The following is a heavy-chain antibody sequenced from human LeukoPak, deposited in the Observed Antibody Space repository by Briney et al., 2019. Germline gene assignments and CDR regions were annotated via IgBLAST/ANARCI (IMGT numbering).Heavy chain of an antibody. Sequence: ASVKVSCKASGYTFTSYAMHWVRQAPGQRLEWMGWINAGNGNTKYSQKFQGRVTITRDTSASTAYMELSSLRSEDTAVYYCASDQAAALYYFDYWGQGTLVTVSS. D-gene: IGHD2-15*01. CDR2: INAGNGNT. CDR3: ASDQAAALYYFDY. CDR1: GYTFTSYA. V-gene: IGHV1-3*01. J-gene: IGHJ4*02.